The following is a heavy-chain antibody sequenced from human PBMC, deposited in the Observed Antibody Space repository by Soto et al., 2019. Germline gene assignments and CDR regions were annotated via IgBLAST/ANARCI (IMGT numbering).Heavy chain of an antibody. CDR3: ARGEWIYSSSPVWFDP. J-gene: IGHJ5*02. Sequence: TSETLSLTCTVSGGSISSYYGSWIRQPPGKGLEWIGYIYYSGSTNYNPSLKSRVTISVDTSKNQFSLKLSSVTAADTAVYYCARGEWIYSSSPVWFDPWGQGTLVTVSS. V-gene: IGHV4-59*08. CDR1: GGSISSYY. D-gene: IGHD6-6*01. CDR2: IYYSGST.